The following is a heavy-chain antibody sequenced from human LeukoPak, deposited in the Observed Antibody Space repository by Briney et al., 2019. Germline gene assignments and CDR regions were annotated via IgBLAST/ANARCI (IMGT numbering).Heavy chain of an antibody. D-gene: IGHD6-19*01. CDR3: ASAQSGTRGWYTVDY. CDR1: GFTFSTYA. Sequence: GGSLRLSCAASGFTFSTYAITWVRQGPGKGLEWVSAIRPDGDRTYYANSVRGRFTISRDNSKDTVYLQINGLRVEDTAVYYCASAQSGTRGWYTVDYWGQGTLVTVSS. CDR2: IRPDGDRT. J-gene: IGHJ4*02. V-gene: IGHV3-23*01.